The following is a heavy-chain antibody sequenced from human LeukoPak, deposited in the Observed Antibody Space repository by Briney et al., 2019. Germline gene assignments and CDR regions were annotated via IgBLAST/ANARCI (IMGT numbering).Heavy chain of an antibody. CDR3: ANLYFIAAH. V-gene: IGHV3-23*01. CDR1: GLTFSRYA. J-gene: IGHJ4*02. CDR2: ISGSGGST. D-gene: IGHD3-16*02. Sequence: GGSLRLSCAVSGLTFSRYAMSWVRQAPGKGLEWVSAISGSGGSTYYADSVKGRFTISRDNSKNTLYLQMNSLRAEDTAVYYCANLYFIAAHWGQGTLVTVSS.